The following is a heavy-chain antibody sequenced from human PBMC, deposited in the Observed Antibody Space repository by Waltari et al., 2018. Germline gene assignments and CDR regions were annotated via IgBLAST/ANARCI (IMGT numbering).Heavy chain of an antibody. Sequence: HVQLQESGPGLVKPSETLSLTCTVSGDFLSHDHCTWIRQAPGKGLEWIAYLRNTGGTKCTPSLESRVTVSVDTSKKQFSLRLTSVTAADTAVYYCARLPTKYYDSLGWGFFDQWGQGILVTVSS. CDR3: ARLPTKYYDSLGWGFFDQ. J-gene: IGHJ4*02. D-gene: IGHD3-22*01. CDR1: GDFLSHDH. CDR2: LRNTGGT. V-gene: IGHV4-59*08.